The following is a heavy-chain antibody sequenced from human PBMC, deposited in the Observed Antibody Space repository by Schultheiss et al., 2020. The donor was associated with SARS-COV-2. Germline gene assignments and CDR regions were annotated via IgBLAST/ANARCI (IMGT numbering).Heavy chain of an antibody. V-gene: IGHV4-59*10. CDR2: IYTSGST. J-gene: IGHJ6*02. D-gene: IGHD1-20*01. Sequence: GSLRLSCAVYGGSFSGYYWSWIRQPAGKGLEWIGRIYTSGSTNYNPSLKSRVTISVDKSKNQFSLKLSSVTAADTAVYYCARGWYNWNYYYYGMDVWGQGTTVTVSS. CDR3: ARGWYNWNYYYYGMDV. CDR1: GGSFSGYY.